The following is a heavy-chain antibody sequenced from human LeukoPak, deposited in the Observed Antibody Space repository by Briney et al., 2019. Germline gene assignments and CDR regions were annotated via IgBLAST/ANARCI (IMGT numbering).Heavy chain of an antibody. D-gene: IGHD3-22*01. CDR3: ATDRRGSGYYFPAFDF. CDR2: INPSGGST. V-gene: IGHV1-46*01. J-gene: IGHJ3*01. Sequence: ASVKVSCKASGYTFTSYYMHWVRQAPGQGLEWMGIINPSGGSTSYAQKFQGRVTMTRDMSTSTVYMELSSLRSEDTAVYYCATDRRGSGYYFPAFDFWGQGTMVTVSS. CDR1: GYTFTSYY.